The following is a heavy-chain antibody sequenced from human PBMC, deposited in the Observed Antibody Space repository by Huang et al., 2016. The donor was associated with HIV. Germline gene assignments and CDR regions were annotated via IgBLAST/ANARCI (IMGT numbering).Heavy chain of an antibody. D-gene: IGHD3-16*01. V-gene: IGHV3-9*01. CDR1: GVTFDDYA. J-gene: IGHJ3*01. CDR2: INCKSGKI. Sequence: EVQLVESGGGLVRPGRSLRLSCAASGVTFDDYAMHWVRQTPGKGLEWVSGINCKSGKIAYADSGSGRFTISRDNAKNSLYLQMNSLRPEDTALYYCAKDWGYDFGAFDFWGRGTMVTVSS. CDR3: AKDWGYDFGAFDF.